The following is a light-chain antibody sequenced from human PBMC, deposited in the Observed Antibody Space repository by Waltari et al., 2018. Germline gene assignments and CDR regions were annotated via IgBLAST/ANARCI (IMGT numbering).Light chain of an antibody. CDR3: QQYYSYPRT. V-gene: IGKV1-8*01. Sequence: AIRMTQSPSSLPASTVDRVTITCRASQGISSYLAWYQQKPGKAPKLLIYAASTLQSGVPSRFSGSGSGTDFTLTISCLQSEDFATYYCQQYYSYPRTFGQGAKVEIK. CDR2: AAS. CDR1: QGISSY. J-gene: IGKJ1*01.